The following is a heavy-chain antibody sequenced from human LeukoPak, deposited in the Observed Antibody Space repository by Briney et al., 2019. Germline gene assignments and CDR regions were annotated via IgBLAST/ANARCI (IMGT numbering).Heavy chain of an antibody. CDR2: IYWDDDK. J-gene: IGHJ6*04. V-gene: IGHV2-5*02. CDR1: GFSLSSSGVG. CDR3: AHSAMVREMDYGMDV. D-gene: IGHD3-10*01. Sequence: SGPTLVKPTQTLTLTCTFSGFSLSSSGVGVNWIRQPPGQALEWLALIYWDDDKRYSPSLSSRLTFTKDTSKNQVVLTMTNMDPVDTATYYCAHSAMVREMDYGMDVWGKGTTVTVSS.